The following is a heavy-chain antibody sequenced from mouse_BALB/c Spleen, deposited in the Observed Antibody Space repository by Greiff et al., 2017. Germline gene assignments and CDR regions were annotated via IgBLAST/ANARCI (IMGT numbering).Heavy chain of an antibody. V-gene: IGHV1-7*01. CDR1: GYTFTSYW. CDR3: ARKRNYYGSSYAMDY. J-gene: IGHJ4*01. CDR2: INPSTCYT. Sequence: VQLQQPGAELVKPGASVKLSCKASGYTFTSYWMHWVKQRPGQGLEWIGYINPSTCYTEYNQKFKDKATLTADKSSSTAYMQLSSLTSEDSAVYYCARKRNYYGSSYAMDYWGQGTSVTVSS. D-gene: IGHD1-1*01.